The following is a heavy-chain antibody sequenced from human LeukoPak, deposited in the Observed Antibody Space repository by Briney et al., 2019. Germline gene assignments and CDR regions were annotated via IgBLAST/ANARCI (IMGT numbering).Heavy chain of an antibody. CDR3: ASPTASGIDWVIDY. Sequence: PGGSLRLSCAASGFTFSSYSMDWVRQAPGKGLEWVSSITSSTSYIYYADSVKGRFTISRDNSKNTLYLQMNSLRAEDTAVYYCASPTASGIDWVIDYWGQGTLVTVSS. V-gene: IGHV3-21*01. CDR1: GFTFSSYS. D-gene: IGHD3-10*01. CDR2: ITSSTSYI. J-gene: IGHJ4*02.